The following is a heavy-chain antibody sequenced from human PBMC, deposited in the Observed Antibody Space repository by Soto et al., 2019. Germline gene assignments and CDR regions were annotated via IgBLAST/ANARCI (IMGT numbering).Heavy chain of an antibody. CDR1: GFTFSSYA. CDR3: ARIRSQWLGFDY. J-gene: IGHJ4*02. D-gene: IGHD6-19*01. V-gene: IGHV3-30-3*01. Sequence: PGGSLRLSCAASGFTFSSYAMHWVRQAPGKGLEWVAVISYDGSNKYYADSVKGRFTISRDNSKNTLYLQMNSLRAEDTAVYYCARIRSQWLGFDYWGQGTLVTVSS. CDR2: ISYDGSNK.